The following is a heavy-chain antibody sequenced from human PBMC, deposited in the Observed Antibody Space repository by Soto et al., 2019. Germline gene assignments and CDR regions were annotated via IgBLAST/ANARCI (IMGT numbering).Heavy chain of an antibody. Sequence: PWGSLRLSCTASGFTFGDYAMSWFRQAPGKGLEWVGFIRSKAYGGTTEYAASVKGRFTISRDDSKSIAYLQMNSLKTEDTAVYYCTRAGVYYDSSGYYYVFDYWGQGTLVTVSS. CDR2: IRSKAYGGTT. D-gene: IGHD3-22*01. J-gene: IGHJ4*02. CDR3: TRAGVYYDSSGYYYVFDY. CDR1: GFTFGDYA. V-gene: IGHV3-49*03.